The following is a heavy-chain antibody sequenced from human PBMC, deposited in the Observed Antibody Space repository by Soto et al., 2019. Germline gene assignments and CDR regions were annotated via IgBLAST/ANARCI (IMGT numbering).Heavy chain of an antibody. J-gene: IGHJ4*02. V-gene: IGHV3-23*01. CDR3: AKDIEYSSSYYFDY. Sequence: TGGSLRLSCAASGFTFSSYAMSWVRQAPGKGLEWVSAISGSGGSTYYADSVKGQFTISRDNSKNTLYLQMNSLRAEDTAVYYCAKDIEYSSSYYFDYWGQGTLVTVSS. D-gene: IGHD6-6*01. CDR1: GFTFSSYA. CDR2: ISGSGGST.